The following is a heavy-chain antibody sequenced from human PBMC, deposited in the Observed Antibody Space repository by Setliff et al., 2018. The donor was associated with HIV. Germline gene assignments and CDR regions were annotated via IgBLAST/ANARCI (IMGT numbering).Heavy chain of an antibody. J-gene: IGHJ6*02. CDR3: ARDTAELLGLYYYYGMDV. D-gene: IGHD1-26*01. V-gene: IGHV3-30*02. CDR2: IRYDGDNK. Sequence: PGGSLRLSCAASGFTFSGYGMYWVRQAPGKGLEWVAFIRYDGDNKYYADSVKGRFTISRDNSKNTLYLQMNSLRAEDTAVYYCARDTAELLGLYYYYGMDVWGQGTTVTVS. CDR1: GFTFSGYG.